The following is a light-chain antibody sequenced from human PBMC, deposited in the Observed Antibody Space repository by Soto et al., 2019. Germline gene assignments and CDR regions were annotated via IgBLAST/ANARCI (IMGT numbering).Light chain of an antibody. CDR2: DAS. V-gene: IGKV3-15*01. J-gene: IGKJ4*01. CDR3: QEYNDWRPIT. Sequence: EIVITQSPATLSVSPGERATLSCRASQSVSSNLAWYQCKPGQAPRLLIYDASTRATGIPVRFSGSGSGTEFTLTITSLQFEDFAVYYCQEYNDWRPITFGGGTKVDIK. CDR1: QSVSSN.